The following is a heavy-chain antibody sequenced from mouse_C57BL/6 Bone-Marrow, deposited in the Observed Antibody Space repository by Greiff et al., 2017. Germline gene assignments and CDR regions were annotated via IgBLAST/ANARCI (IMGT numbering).Heavy chain of an antibody. Sequence: QVQLKESGAELARPGASVKLSCKASGYTFTSYGISWVKQRTGQGLEWIGEIYPRSGNTYYNEKFKGKATLTADKSSSTAYMGLRSLTSEDSAVYFCARSTTVVARAMDYWGQGTSVTVSS. CDR2: IYPRSGNT. V-gene: IGHV1-81*01. J-gene: IGHJ4*01. D-gene: IGHD1-1*01. CDR3: ARSTTVVARAMDY. CDR1: GYTFTSYG.